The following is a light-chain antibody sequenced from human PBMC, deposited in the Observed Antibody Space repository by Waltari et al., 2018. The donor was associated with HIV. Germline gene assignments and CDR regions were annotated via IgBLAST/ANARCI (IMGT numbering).Light chain of an antibody. CDR2: RAS. Sequence: DIQMTQSPSTLSASVGDRVTITCRASQSISDWLAWYQKKPGKAPKLLVYRASTLESGVPSRFSGSGSGRDFTLTINSLQPDDFAAYYCQKSDTYPFTFGQGTKLERK. CDR3: QKSDTYPFT. CDR1: QSISDW. V-gene: IGKV1-5*03. J-gene: IGKJ2*01.